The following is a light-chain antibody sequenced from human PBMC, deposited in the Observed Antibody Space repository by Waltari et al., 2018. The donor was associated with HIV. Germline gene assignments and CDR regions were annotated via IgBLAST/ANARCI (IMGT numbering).Light chain of an antibody. CDR3: CSYAGNFFV. CDR2: DVG. Sequence: QSALTQPRSVSGSPGQSVTISCIGTSSDVGGYDFVSWYQQHPGKAPKLMIYDVGKRPSGVPARFSGSKSGNPASLTISGLQAEDEADYFCCSYAGNFFVFGTGTQVSVL. CDR1: SSDVGGYDF. V-gene: IGLV2-11*01. J-gene: IGLJ1*01.